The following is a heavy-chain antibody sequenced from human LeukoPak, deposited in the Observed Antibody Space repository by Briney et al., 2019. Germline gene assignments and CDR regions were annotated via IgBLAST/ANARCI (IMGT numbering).Heavy chain of an antibody. Sequence: GASVKVSCKASGYTFTGYYMHWVRQAPGQGLEWMGWINPNSGGTNYAQKFQGRVTMTRDTSISTAYMELSRLRSDDTAVYYCARAPSWLLSGCFDYWGQGTLITVSS. CDR2: INPNSGGT. D-gene: IGHD3-3*01. J-gene: IGHJ4*02. CDR1: GYTFTGYY. V-gene: IGHV1-2*02. CDR3: ARAPSWLLSGCFDY.